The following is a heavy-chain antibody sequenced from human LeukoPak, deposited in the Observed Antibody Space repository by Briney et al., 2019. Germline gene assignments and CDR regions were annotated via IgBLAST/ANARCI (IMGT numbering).Heavy chain of an antibody. J-gene: IGHJ3*02. CDR2: IHSDGNT. V-gene: IGHV3-53*01. CDR3: AREDNRGVYDDGFDI. CDR1: GFTVSNNF. D-gene: IGHD5/OR15-5a*01. Sequence: GGSLRLSCAASGFTVSNNFMYWVRQAPGKGLEWVSVIHSDGNTLYADSVEGRFTISRDNFKNTVYLQMSSLRAEDTAVYYCAREDNRGVYDDGFDIWGQGTMVTVSS.